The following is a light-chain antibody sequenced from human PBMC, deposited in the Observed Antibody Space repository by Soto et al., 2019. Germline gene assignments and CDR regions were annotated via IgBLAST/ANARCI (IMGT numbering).Light chain of an antibody. V-gene: IGLV2-14*01. CDR1: SSDVGGYNY. Sequence: QSVLTQPASVSGSPGQSITISCTGTSSDVGGYNYVSWYQQHPGKAPKLMIYDVSNRPSGVSNRFSGSKSGNTASQTISGLQAEDEADYYCSSYTSRSSSTYVFGTGTKVTVL. CDR3: SSYTSRSSSTYV. J-gene: IGLJ1*01. CDR2: DVS.